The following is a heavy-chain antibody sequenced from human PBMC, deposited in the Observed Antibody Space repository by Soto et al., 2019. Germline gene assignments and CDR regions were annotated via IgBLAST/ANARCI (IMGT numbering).Heavy chain of an antibody. CDR3: VKERIELWLIDY. CDR2: ISGSGRIT. Sequence: DVQLLESGGGLAQPGESLRLSCVASGFSFSAYAMSWVRQSPGKGFEWVSTISGSGRITNYADSVKGRFTTSKDTSTNTLYLYMTSLTADDTAVYYCVKERIELWLIDYWGQGTLVTVSS. J-gene: IGHJ4*02. CDR1: GFSFSAYA. V-gene: IGHV3-23*01. D-gene: IGHD2-15*01.